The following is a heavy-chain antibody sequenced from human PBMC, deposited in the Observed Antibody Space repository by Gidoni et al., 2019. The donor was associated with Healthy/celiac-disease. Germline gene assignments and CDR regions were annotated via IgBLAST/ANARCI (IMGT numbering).Heavy chain of an antibody. CDR2: LYSSGST. CDR1: GGSISSSSYY. CDR3: ARGERYYDILTGYSPYYYYGMDV. Sequence: QLQLQESRPGLVKPSETLSLTCTVSGGSISSSSYYWGWIRQPPGKGLEWIGSLYSSGSTYYNPSLKSRVTISVDTSKNQFSLKLSSVTAADTAVYYCARGERYYDILTGYSPYYYYGMDVWGQGTTVTVSS. D-gene: IGHD3-9*01. J-gene: IGHJ6*02. V-gene: IGHV4-39*07.